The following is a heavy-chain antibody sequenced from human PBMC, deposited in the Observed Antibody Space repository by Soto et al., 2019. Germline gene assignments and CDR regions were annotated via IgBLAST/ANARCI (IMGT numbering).Heavy chain of an antibody. CDR2: IYPGDSDT. CDR1: GYSFTSYW. Sequence: GESLKISCKGSGYSFTSYWIGWVRQMPGKGLEWMGIIYPGDSDTRYSPSFQGQVTISADKSISTAYLQWSSLKASDTAMDYCAGVHFSSCPLYYYGRAVRAQG. CDR3: AGVHFSSCPLYYYGRAV. D-gene: IGHD6-13*01. J-gene: IGHJ6*02. V-gene: IGHV5-51*01.